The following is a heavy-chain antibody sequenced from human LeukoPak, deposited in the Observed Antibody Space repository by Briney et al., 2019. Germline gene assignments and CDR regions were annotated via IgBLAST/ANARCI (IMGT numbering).Heavy chain of an antibody. CDR1: GYTFNSYG. CDR2: IHTYNGHT. D-gene: IGHD3-10*01. V-gene: IGHV1-18*01. J-gene: IGHJ6*03. Sequence: ASVKVSCKSSGYTFNSYGITWVRQAPGQGLEWMGWIHTYNGHTNYAQKLQGRVTMTTDTSTSTAYMELSSLRSEDTAVYYCAIHYYGSGSPLYYMDVWGKGTTVTISS. CDR3: AIHYYGSGSPLYYMDV.